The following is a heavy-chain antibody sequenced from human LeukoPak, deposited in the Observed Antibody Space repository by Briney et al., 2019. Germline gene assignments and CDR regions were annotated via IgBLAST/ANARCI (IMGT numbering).Heavy chain of an antibody. CDR1: GGSISSYY. V-gene: IGHV4-4*07. D-gene: IGHD3-3*01. CDR3: SRDRLRFLEWLGGPYYYYGMDV. Sequence: SETLSLTCTVSGGSISSYYWSWIRQPAGKGLEGIGRIYTSGSTNYNPSLKSRVTISVDTSKNQFALKLNPVTRPGTARDYLSRDRLRFLEWLGGPYYYYGMDVWGQGTTVTVSS. J-gene: IGHJ6*02. CDR2: IYTSGST.